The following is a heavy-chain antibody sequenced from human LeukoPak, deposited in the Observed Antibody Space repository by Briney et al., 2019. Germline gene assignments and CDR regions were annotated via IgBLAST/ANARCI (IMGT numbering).Heavy chain of an antibody. V-gene: IGHV3-23*01. D-gene: IGHD2-15*01. CDR1: GFTFSSYA. CDR2: ISGSGGST. J-gene: IGHJ4*02. Sequence: PGGSLRLSCAASGFTFSSYAMSWVRQAPGKGLEWVSAISGSGGSTYYADSVKGRFTISRDNSKNTLYLQMNSLRAEDTAVYYCARANLYCSGGSCYFDYRGQGTLVTVSS. CDR3: ARANLYCSGGSCYFDY.